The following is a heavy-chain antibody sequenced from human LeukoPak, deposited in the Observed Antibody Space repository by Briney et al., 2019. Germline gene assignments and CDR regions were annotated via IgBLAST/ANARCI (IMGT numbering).Heavy chain of an antibody. CDR3: ASSSLQLWQYYFDY. V-gene: IGHV1-2*02. J-gene: IGHJ4*02. CDR2: INPNSGGT. Sequence: ASVKVSCKASGYTFTGYYMHWVRQAPGQGLEWMGWINPNSGGTNYAQKFQGRVTMTRDTSISAAYMELSRLRSDDTAVYYCASSSLQLWQYYFDYWGQGTLVTVSS. D-gene: IGHD5-18*01. CDR1: GYTFTGYY.